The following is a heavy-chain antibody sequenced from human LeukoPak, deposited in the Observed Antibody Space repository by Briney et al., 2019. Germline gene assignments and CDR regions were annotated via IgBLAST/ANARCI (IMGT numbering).Heavy chain of an antibody. D-gene: IGHD5-18*01. CDR3: ARDAYNYGGRTHPYYFDY. V-gene: IGHV4-39*07. J-gene: IGHJ4*02. CDR1: GGSISNYY. Sequence: SETLSLTCTVSGGSISNYYWSWIRQTPGKGLEWIGSIYYSGSTYYNPSLKSRVTISVDTSKNQFSLNLRSVTAADTAVYYCARDAYNYGGRTHPYYFDYWGQGTLVTVSS. CDR2: IYYSGST.